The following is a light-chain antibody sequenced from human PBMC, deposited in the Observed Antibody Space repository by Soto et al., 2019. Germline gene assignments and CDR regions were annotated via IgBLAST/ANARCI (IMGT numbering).Light chain of an antibody. CDR2: DAS. CDR1: QDINKY. J-gene: IGKJ4*01. CDR3: QQSENGPLT. V-gene: IGKV1-33*01. Sequence: DIQMTQSPSSLSASVGDRITITCQASQDINKYLNWYQQKFGKAPKLLIYDASNLQRGVPSRFSGSGSGTHFRLSISSLQPEDIATYYCQQSENGPLTFGGGTKVEIK.